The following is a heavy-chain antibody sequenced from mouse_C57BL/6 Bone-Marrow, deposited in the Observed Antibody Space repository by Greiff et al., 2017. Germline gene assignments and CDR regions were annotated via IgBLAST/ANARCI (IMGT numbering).Heavy chain of an antibody. CDR1: GYTFTSYW. CDR2: IDPSDSYT. Sequence: QVQLQQPGAELVMPGASVKLSCKASGYTFTSYWMHWMQGLAWIGEIDPSDSYTNYNQKFKGKSTLTVDKSSSTAYMQLSSLTSEDSAVYYCARWGVTTVVSSFDYWGQGTTLTVSS. V-gene: IGHV1-69*01. J-gene: IGHJ2*01. D-gene: IGHD1-1*01. CDR3: ARWGVTTVVSSFDY.